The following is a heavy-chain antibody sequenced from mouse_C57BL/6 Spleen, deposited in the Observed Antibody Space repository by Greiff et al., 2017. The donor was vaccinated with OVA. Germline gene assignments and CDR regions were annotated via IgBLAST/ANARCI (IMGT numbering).Heavy chain of an antibody. Sequence: VQLQQPGAELVKPGASVKLSCKASGYTFTSYWMDWVKQRPGQGLEWIGNIYPSDSETHYNQKFKDKATLTVDKSSSTAYMQLSSLTSEDSAVYYCARKHYYGSSRGMDYWGQGTSVTVSS. V-gene: IGHV1-61*01. J-gene: IGHJ4*01. CDR3: ARKHYYGSSRGMDY. D-gene: IGHD1-1*01. CDR1: GYTFTSYW. CDR2: IYPSDSET.